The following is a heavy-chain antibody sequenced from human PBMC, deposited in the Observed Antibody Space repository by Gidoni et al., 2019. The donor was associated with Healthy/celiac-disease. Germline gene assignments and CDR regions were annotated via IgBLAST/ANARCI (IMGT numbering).Heavy chain of an antibody. CDR1: GFTFSCYR. Sequence: EVQLVESGGGLVKPGGSLRRSCAASGFTFSCYRLTWVRQAPGKGLGWASFIISSSSYRYYADSVKGRFTISRENAKNSMYLQMISLRAEDTAVYYCARDEYSSSFFNYYYYRDVWGKGTTVTVSS. D-gene: IGHD6-6*01. CDR2: IISSSSYR. V-gene: IGHV3-21*01. CDR3: ARDEYSSSFFNYYYYRDV. J-gene: IGHJ6*03.